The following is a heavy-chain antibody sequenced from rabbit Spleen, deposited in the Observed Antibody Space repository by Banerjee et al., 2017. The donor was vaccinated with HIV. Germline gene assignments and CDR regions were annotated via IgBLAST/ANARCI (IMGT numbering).Heavy chain of an antibody. CDR3: ARDASGGYWYFGL. Sequence: QLKETGGGLVQPGGSLTLSCKASGFDFSSYYMSWVRQAPGKGLEWVGYIDPVFGKPYYASWVNGRFTISSHNAQNTLYLQLNSLTAADTATYLCARDASGGYWYFGLWGPGTLVTVS. V-gene: IGHV1S7*01. J-gene: IGHJ6*01. D-gene: IGHD1-1*01. CDR2: IDPVFGKP. CDR1: GFDFSSYY.